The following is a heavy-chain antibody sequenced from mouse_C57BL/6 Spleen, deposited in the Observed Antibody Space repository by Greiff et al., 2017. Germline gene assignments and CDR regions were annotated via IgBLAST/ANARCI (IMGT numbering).Heavy chain of an antibody. Sequence: QVHVKQSGAELVRPGASVKLSCKASGYTFTDYYINWVKQRPGQGLEWIARIYPGSGNTYYNEKFKGKATLTAEKSSSTAYMQLSSLTSEDSAVYFCAKGEGNPYYFDYWGQGTTLTVSS. CDR2: IYPGSGNT. J-gene: IGHJ2*01. V-gene: IGHV1-76*01. CDR3: AKGEGNPYYFDY. CDR1: GYTFTDYY. D-gene: IGHD2-1*01.